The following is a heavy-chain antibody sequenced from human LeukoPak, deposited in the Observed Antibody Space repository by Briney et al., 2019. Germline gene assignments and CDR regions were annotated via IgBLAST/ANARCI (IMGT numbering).Heavy chain of an antibody. V-gene: IGHV1-46*01. CDR3: ARGGPHTVDF. J-gene: IGHJ4*02. D-gene: IGHD4-17*01. Sequence: GASVKVSCKASGYTFTSYGFSWVRQAPGQGLEWMGIINPSGGSTSYAQKFQGRVTMTRDTSTSTVYMELSSPRSEDTALYYCARGGPHTVDFWGQGTLVTVSS. CDR1: GYTFTSYG. CDR2: INPSGGST.